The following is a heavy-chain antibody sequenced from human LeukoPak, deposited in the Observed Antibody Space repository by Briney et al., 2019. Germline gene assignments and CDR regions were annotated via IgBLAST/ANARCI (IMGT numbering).Heavy chain of an antibody. Sequence: ASVKVSCKASGYTFTGYYMHWVRQAPGQGLEWMGWINPNSGGTNYAQKFQGRVTMTRDTSISTAYMELSRLRSDDTAVYYCARGRYSGSYWGVYYWGQGTLVTASS. CDR1: GYTFTGYY. CDR3: ARGRYSGSYWGVYY. CDR2: INPNSGGT. V-gene: IGHV1-2*02. D-gene: IGHD1-26*01. J-gene: IGHJ4*02.